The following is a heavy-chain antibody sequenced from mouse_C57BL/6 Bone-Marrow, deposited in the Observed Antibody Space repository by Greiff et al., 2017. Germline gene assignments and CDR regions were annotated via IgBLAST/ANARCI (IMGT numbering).Heavy chain of an antibody. CDR3: ARLGDYDEGTWFAY. CDR2: ISNGGGST. V-gene: IGHV5-12*01. J-gene: IGHJ3*01. CDR1: GFTFSDYY. D-gene: IGHD2-4*01. Sequence: EVQLVESGGGLVQPGGSLKLSCAASGFTFSDYYMYWVRQTPEKRLEWVAYISNGGGSTYYPDTVKGRFTVSRDNAKNTLYLQMSRLKSEDTAMYYCARLGDYDEGTWFAYWGQGTLVTVSA.